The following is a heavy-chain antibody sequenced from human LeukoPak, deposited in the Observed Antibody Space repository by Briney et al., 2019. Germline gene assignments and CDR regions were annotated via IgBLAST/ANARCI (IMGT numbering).Heavy chain of an antibody. CDR3: ARDQWRYFDWLFHYYYYYGMDV. CDR2: ISSSSSYI. CDR1: GFTFSSYS. D-gene: IGHD3-9*01. J-gene: IGHJ6*02. Sequence: NPGGSLRLSCAASGFTFSSYSMNWVRQAPGKGLEWVSSISSSSSYIYYADSVKGRFTISRDNAKNSLYLQMNSLRAEDTAVYYCARDQWRYFDWLFHYYYYYGMDVWGQGTTVTVSS. V-gene: IGHV3-21*01.